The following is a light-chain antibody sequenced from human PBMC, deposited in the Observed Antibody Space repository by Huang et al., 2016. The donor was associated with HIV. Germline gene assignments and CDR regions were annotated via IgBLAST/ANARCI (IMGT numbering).Light chain of an antibody. J-gene: IGKJ3*01. CDR3: QQYDSLPRT. Sequence: DIQMTQSPSSLSASIGDRVTITCRAGRHIYNYLNWYQHRPGKAPKLLIYDAANLEVGVPSRFSGSGSGRNFTLIISSLQPEDFATYYCQQYDSLPRTFGPGTKV. CDR2: DAA. V-gene: IGKV1-33*01. CDR1: RHIYNY.